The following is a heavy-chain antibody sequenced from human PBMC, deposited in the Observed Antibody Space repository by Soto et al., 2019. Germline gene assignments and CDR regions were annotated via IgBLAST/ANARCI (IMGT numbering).Heavy chain of an antibody. V-gene: IGHV5-51*01. Sequence: GESLKISCKGSGYSFPNYWIGWVRQMPGKGLEWMGIIHPDDSDTIYSPSFQGQVTISADKSISTAYLQWSSLKASETAMYYCARGPRYYGSGKYYQYSDYWGQGTLVTVSS. CDR1: GYSFPNYW. CDR2: IHPDDSDT. D-gene: IGHD3-10*01. J-gene: IGHJ4*02. CDR3: ARGPRYYGSGKYYQYSDY.